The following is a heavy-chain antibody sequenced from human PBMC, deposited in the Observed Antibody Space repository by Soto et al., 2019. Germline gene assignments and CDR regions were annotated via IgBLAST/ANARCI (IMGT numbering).Heavy chain of an antibody. Sequence: GGLRLSGPAPGFACDDSSMHCVRKDAGKGMEWVSLISCDGCSTYYADSVKGRFTIYRDNSKNSLYLQMNILRTEDTALYYCAKVAHPRYYHSWSGYCAGMDVSAEGTTGT. CDR2: ISCDGCST. D-gene: IGHD3-3*01. J-gene: IGHJ6*02. V-gene: IGHV3-43*01. CDR1: GFACDDSS. CDR3: AKVAHPRYYHSWSGYCAGMDV.